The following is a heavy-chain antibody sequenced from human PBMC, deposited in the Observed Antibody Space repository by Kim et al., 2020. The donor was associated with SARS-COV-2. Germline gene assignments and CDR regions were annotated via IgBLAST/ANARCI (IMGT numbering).Heavy chain of an antibody. D-gene: IGHD3-9*01. V-gene: IGHV1-69*13. CDR3: ATGGYDILTGTYYYYGMDV. J-gene: IGHJ6*02. CDR2: IIPIFGTA. CDR1: GGTFSSYA. Sequence: SVKVSCKASGGTFSSYAISWVRQAPGQGLEWMGGIIPIFGTANYAQKFQGRVTITADESTSTAYMELSSLRSEDTAVYYCATGGYDILTGTYYYYGMDVWGQGTTVTVSS.